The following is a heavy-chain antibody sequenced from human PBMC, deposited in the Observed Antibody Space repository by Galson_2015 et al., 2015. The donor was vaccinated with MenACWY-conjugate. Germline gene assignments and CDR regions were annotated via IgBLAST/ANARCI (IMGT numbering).Heavy chain of an antibody. D-gene: IGHD3-10*01. V-gene: IGHV3-49*03. CDR3: TRDRGITMVRGVISNLALFDY. J-gene: IGHJ4*02. CDR1: GFTFGDYA. Sequence: SLRLSCAASGFTFGDYAMSWFRQAPGKGLKWVGFIRSKAYGGTTEYAASVKGRFTISRDDSKSIAYLQMNSLKTEDTAVYYCTRDRGITMVRGVISNLALFDYWGQGTLVTVSS. CDR2: IRSKAYGGTT.